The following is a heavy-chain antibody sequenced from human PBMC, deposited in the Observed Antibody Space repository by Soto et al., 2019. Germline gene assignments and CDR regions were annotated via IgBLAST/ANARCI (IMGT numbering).Heavy chain of an antibody. CDR2: IYYSGST. V-gene: IGHV4-59*01. D-gene: IGHD1-26*01. CDR3: AGCGSYADDAFDI. Sequence: SETLSLTCTVSGGSISSYYWSWIRQPPGKGLEWIGYIYYSGSTNYNPSLKSRVTISVDTSKNQFSLKLSSVTAADTAVYYCAGCGSYADDAFDIWGQGTMVTVSS. J-gene: IGHJ3*02. CDR1: GGSISSYY.